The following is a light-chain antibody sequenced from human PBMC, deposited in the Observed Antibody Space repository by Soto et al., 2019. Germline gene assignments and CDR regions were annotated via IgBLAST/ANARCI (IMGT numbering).Light chain of an antibody. J-gene: IGLJ2*01. Sequence: QSALTQPASVSGSPGQSITISCTGTSSDIGGHNYVSWYQQHPGKAPKLIIYEVSNRPSGVSNCFSGSKSGNTASLTISGLQAEDEADYYCGSYTSRSTPLIFGGGTKVTVL. CDR2: EVS. CDR1: SSDIGGHNY. CDR3: GSYTSRSTPLI. V-gene: IGLV2-14*01.